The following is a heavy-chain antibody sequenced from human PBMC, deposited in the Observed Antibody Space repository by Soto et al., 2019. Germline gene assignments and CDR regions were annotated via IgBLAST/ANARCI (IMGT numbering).Heavy chain of an antibody. Sequence: QVQLVQSGAEVKKPGSSVKVSCKASGGTFNRYAISWVRQAPGQGLEWMGGIIPIFGIGNDAQRFQGRGTITADESTVTAYMELSSLRSEDTGVYYCARSAITLFGVVSIPPHYYSEMDVWGQGTTVTVSS. V-gene: IGHV1-69*01. CDR1: GGTFNRYA. CDR3: ARSAITLFGVVSIPPHYYSEMDV. D-gene: IGHD3-3*01. J-gene: IGHJ6*02. CDR2: IIPIFGIG.